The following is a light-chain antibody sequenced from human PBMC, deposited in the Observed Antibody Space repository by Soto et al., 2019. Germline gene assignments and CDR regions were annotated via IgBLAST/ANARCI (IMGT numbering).Light chain of an antibody. CDR1: RTEVGGYNY. Sequence: QSALTQPRPVSGSPGQSVTISCAGARTEVGGYNYVSWYQQHPGKTPKLIIYDVSKRPSGVPDRFSGSKSGNTASLTISGLQAEDEADYYCCSYAGSYSFLYVLGSGTKVTVL. J-gene: IGLJ1*01. CDR2: DVS. V-gene: IGLV2-11*01. CDR3: CSYAGSYSFLYV.